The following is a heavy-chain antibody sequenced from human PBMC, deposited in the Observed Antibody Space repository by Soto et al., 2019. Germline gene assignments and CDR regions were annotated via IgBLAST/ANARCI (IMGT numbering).Heavy chain of an antibody. D-gene: IGHD2-15*01. CDR1: GFTFSGYW. CDR3: ATKGGGSYEGYYFDY. CDR2: IKSDGSGT. Sequence: EVHLVESGGGLIQPGGSLRLSCAASGFTFSGYWMHWVRQAPGKGLEWVSRIKSDGSGTTYADSVKGRFSISRDNAKNTVYLQMDSLRVEDTAVYYCATKGGGSYEGYYFDYWGQGTLVTVSS. V-gene: IGHV3-74*03. J-gene: IGHJ4*02.